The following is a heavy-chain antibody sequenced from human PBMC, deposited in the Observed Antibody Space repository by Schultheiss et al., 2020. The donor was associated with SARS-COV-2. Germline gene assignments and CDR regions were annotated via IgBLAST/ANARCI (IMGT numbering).Heavy chain of an antibody. CDR3: ARDRVYYFDY. D-gene: IGHD3-3*01. Sequence: SETLSLTCTVSGGSMVDYAWSWIRQHPGKGLEWIGYIYNSGSTNYNPSLKSRVTISVDTSKNQFSLKLSSVTAADTAMYYCARDRVYYFDYWGQGTLVTVSS. CDR2: IYNSGST. J-gene: IGHJ4*02. CDR1: GGSMVDYA. V-gene: IGHV4-59*12.